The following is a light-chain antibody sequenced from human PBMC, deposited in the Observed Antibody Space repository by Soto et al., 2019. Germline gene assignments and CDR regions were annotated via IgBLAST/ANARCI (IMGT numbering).Light chain of an antibody. Sequence: QSVLTQPPSASGTPGQRVTISCSGSSSNIGSNYVYWYQHLPGTAPKLLIYGNNKRPSGGPDRLSGSKSGTSASLAITGLQAEDEADYYCQSYNSSLSVLYVFGTGTKVTVL. CDR2: GNN. V-gene: IGLV1-47*01. CDR1: SSNIGSNY. J-gene: IGLJ1*01. CDR3: QSYNSSLSVLYV.